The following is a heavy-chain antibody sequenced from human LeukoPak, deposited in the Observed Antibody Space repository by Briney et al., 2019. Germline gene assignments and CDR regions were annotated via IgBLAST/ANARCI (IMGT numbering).Heavy chain of an antibody. D-gene: IGHD5-18*01. CDR1: GFTFSSYS. Sequence: GGSLRLSCAASGFTFSSYSMHWVRQGPGKGLEWVALIWYDGSNKYYADSVKGRFTISRDNSKNTLYLQMDSLRADDTSVYYCARDRGYSYGYPFDYWGQGTLVTVSS. V-gene: IGHV3-33*01. J-gene: IGHJ4*02. CDR3: ARDRGYSYGYPFDY. CDR2: IWYDGSNK.